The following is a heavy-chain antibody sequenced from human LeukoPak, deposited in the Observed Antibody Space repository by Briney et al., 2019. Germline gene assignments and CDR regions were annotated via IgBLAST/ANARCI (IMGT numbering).Heavy chain of an antibody. CDR2: IKQDESEK. D-gene: IGHD3-10*01. J-gene: IGHJ4*02. V-gene: IGHV3-7*01. CDR3: ARVNDYDSGSLYRPIDY. CDR1: GLRFSDYY. Sequence: GGSLRLSCAASGLRFSDYYVSWFRQAPGKGLEWVANIKQDESEKNYVDSVKGRFTISRDNVKNSLYLQMNSLRAEDTAVYSCARVNDYDSGSLYRPIDYWGQGTLVTVSS.